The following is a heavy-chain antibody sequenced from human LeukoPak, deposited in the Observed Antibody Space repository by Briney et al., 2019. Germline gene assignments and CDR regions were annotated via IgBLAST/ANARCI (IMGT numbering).Heavy chain of an antibody. CDR1: GFTFSSYA. Sequence: GGSLRLSCAASGFTFSSYAMSWVRQAPGKGLEWVSAISGSGGSTYYADSVKGRFTISRDNSKNTLYLQMNRLRAEDTAVYYCARGYSGYGDPGDAFDIWGQGTMVTVSS. CDR2: ISGSGGST. CDR3: ARGYSGYGDPGDAFDI. D-gene: IGHD5-12*01. V-gene: IGHV3-23*01. J-gene: IGHJ3*02.